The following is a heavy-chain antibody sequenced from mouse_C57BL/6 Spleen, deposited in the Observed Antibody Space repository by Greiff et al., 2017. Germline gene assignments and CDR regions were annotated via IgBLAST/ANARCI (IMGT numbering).Heavy chain of an antibody. J-gene: IGHJ3*01. D-gene: IGHD2-5*01. V-gene: IGHV1-52*01. Sequence: QVQLQQPGAELVRPGSSVKLSCKASGYTFTSYWMHWVKQRPIQGLEWIGNIDPSDSETHYNQKFKDKATLTVDKSSSTAYMQLSSLTSEDSAGYCCARGAYSNCAWFAYWGQGTLVTVSA. CDR2: IDPSDSET. CDR3: ARGAYSNCAWFAY. CDR1: GYTFTSYW.